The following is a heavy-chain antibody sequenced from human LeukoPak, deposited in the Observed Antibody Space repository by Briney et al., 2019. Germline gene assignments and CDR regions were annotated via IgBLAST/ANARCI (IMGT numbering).Heavy chain of an antibody. CDR3: ATYSSSWRQFDY. J-gene: IGHJ4*02. CDR1: GGSISSSNFY. D-gene: IGHD6-13*01. Sequence: PSETLSLTCTVSGGSISSSNFYWGWIRQPPGKGLEWIGYIYYSGSTNYNPSLKSRVTISVDTSKNQFSLKLSSVTAADTAVYYCATYSSSWRQFDYWGQGTLVTVSS. V-gene: IGHV4-61*05. CDR2: IYYSGST.